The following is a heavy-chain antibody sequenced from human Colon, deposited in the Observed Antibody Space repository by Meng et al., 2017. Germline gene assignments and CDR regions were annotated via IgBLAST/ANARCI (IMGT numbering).Heavy chain of an antibody. Sequence: RGGTGLFEHSQTLARTCAFSGGSYSGFYWSWIRHPPGKGLEWIGEIDHFGISNYNSSLKGRITMSVDSSKKQISLTLTPVTAADTAVYDCAAGLRHGDWFDPWGPGTLVTVSS. D-gene: IGHD4-17*01. J-gene: IGHJ5*02. CDR2: IDHFGIS. CDR3: AAGLRHGDWFDP. V-gene: IGHV4-34*01. CDR1: GGSYSGFY.